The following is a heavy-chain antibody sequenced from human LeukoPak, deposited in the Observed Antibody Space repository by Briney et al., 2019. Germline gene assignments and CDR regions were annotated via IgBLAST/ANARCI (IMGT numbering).Heavy chain of an antibody. V-gene: IGHV1-69*05. Sequence: GASVKVSCKASGGTFSSYAISWVRQAPGQGLEWMGGIIPIFGTANYAQKFQGRVTITTDESTSPAYMELSSLRSEDTAVYYCAREERYGGNPYWGQGTLVTVSS. D-gene: IGHD4-23*01. J-gene: IGHJ4*02. CDR2: IIPIFGTA. CDR3: AREERYGGNPY. CDR1: GGTFSSYA.